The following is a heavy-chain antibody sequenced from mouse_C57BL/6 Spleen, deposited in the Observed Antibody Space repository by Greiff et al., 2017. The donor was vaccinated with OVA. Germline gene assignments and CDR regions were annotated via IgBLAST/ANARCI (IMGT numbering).Heavy chain of an antibody. Sequence: VQLQQPGAELVMPGASVKLSCKASGYTFTSYWMHWVKQRPGQGLEWIGEIDPSDSYTNYNQKFKGKSTLTVDKSSSTAYMQLSSLTSEDSAVHYCARRNWEAMDYWGQGTSVTVSS. CDR3: ARRNWEAMDY. D-gene: IGHD4-1*01. CDR2: IDPSDSYT. V-gene: IGHV1-69*01. J-gene: IGHJ4*01. CDR1: GYTFTSYW.